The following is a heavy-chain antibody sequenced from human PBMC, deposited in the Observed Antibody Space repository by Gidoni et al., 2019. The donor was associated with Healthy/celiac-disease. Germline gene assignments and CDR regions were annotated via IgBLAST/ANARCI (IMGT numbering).Heavy chain of an antibody. V-gene: IGHV1-3*01. J-gene: IGHJ6*03. CDR2: INAGNGNT. CDR3: ARGALVVVPAAIYYYYYMDV. Sequence: QVQLVQSGAEVKKPGASVKVSCKASGYTFTSYAMHWVRQAPGQRLEWMGWINAGNGNTKYSQKFQGRVTITRDTSASTAYMELSSLRSEDTAVYYCARGALVVVPAAIYYYYYMDVWGKGTTVTVSS. D-gene: IGHD2-2*01. CDR1: GYTFTSYA.